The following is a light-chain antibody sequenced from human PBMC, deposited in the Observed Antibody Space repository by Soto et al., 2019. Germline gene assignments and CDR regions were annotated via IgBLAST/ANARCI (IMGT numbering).Light chain of an antibody. CDR1: SSDVGGYNY. CDR3: SSYTSSSTLDV. Sequence: QSALTQPASVSGSPGQSITISCPGTSSDVGGYNYVSWYQQHPGKAPKLMIYEVSNRPSGVCNRFSGSKSGNTASLTISGLQAEDEADYYCSSYTSSSTLDVFGTGTKVTVL. J-gene: IGLJ1*01. V-gene: IGLV2-14*01. CDR2: EVS.